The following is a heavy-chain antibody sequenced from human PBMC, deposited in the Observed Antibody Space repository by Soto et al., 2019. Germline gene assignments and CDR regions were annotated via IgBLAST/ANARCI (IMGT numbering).Heavy chain of an antibody. V-gene: IGHV1-69*08. J-gene: IGHJ3*02. D-gene: IGHD3-10*01. Sequence: QVQLVQSGAEVKKPGSSVKVSCKASGGTFSSYTLRWVRQAPGQGLAWMGRIIPILGIANYAQKFQGRVTMTADKATSTASMERSSLRSEDTAVYYCARDLSGTGWAVEIWGQGTMVTVSS. CDR2: IIPILGIA. CDR1: GGTFSSYT. CDR3: ARDLSGTGWAVEI.